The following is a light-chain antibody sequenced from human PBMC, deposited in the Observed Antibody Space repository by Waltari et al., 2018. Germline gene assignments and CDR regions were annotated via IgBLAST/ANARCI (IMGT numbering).Light chain of an antibody. V-gene: IGKV3-20*01. J-gene: IGKJ1*01. Sequence: IVLTQSPGTLPLSQGERATLSCRASQMGTSGYIAWYQHKPGQAPRLLIYTASTRATGIPDRFSGSGSGTDFLLTINGLEPEDFAVYYCQYYGSAPRTFGQGTKVEIK. CDR1: QMGTSGY. CDR2: TAS. CDR3: QYYGSAPRT.